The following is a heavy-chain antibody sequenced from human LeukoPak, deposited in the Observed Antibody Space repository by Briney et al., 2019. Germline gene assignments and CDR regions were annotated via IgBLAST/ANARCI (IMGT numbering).Heavy chain of an antibody. D-gene: IGHD2-15*01. CDR1: GGTFSSYA. J-gene: IGHJ4*02. V-gene: IGHV1-69*05. CDR2: IIPIFGTA. Sequence: ASVKVSCKASGGTFSSYAISWVRQAPGQGLEWMGGIIPIFGTANYAQKFQGRVTITRDTSASTAYMELSSLRFEDTAVYYCARERSISGDSCYASWGQGTLVTVSS. CDR3: ARERSISGDSCYAS.